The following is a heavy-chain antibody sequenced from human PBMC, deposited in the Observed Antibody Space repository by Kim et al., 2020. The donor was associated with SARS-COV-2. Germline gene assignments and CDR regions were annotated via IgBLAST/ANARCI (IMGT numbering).Heavy chain of an antibody. J-gene: IGHJ5*02. D-gene: IGHD3-22*01. CDR1: GDSLSGYY. CDR3: AREGPGGSGYLNVFDP. V-gene: IGHV4-59*01. Sequence: SETLSLTCNVSGDSLSGYYWSWIRQFPGKGLEWIACMYYTGTTNYNPSLKSRVAMLLDTSKNQFSLRLSSVSAADTAVYYCAREGPGGSGYLNVFDPWGQGTLVTVSS. CDR2: MYYTGTT.